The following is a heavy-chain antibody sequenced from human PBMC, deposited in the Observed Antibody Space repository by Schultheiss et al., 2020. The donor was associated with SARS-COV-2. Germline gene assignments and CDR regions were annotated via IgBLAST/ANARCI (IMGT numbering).Heavy chain of an antibody. CDR3: ASHLNSNWFDY. J-gene: IGHJ4*02. V-gene: IGHV3-30*04. D-gene: IGHD1-1*01. Sequence: GGSLRLSCAASGFTFSSYAMHWVRQAPGKGLEWVAVISFDGTKKDHADSVRGRFIISRDDSKNTLYLQMNSLRAEDTAVYYCASHLNSNWFDYWGQGTLVTVSS. CDR2: ISFDGTKK. CDR1: GFTFSSYA.